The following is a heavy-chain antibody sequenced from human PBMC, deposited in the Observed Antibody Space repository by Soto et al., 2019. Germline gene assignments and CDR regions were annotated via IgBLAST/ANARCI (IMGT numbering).Heavy chain of an antibody. V-gene: IGHV3-74*01. J-gene: IGHJ4*02. CDR2: INSDGSST. CDR1: GFTFRSYW. D-gene: IGHD3-22*01. CDR3: ARDYDSSGYPRYYFDY. Sequence: PGGSLRLSCAASGFTFRSYWRQWVRQAPGKGLVWVSWINSDGSSTSYADSVKGRFTISRDNSKNTLYLQMNSLGAEDTAVYYCARDYDSSGYPRYYFDYWGQGTLVTVSS.